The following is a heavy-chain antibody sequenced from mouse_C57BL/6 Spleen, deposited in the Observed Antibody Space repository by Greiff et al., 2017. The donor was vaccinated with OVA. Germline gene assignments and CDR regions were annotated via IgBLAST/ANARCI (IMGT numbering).Heavy chain of an antibody. J-gene: IGHJ1*03. Sequence: VMLVESGPGLVAPSQSLSITCPVSGFSLTSYGVDWVRQPPGKGLEWLGVIWGGGSTNYNSALMSRLSISKDNSKSQVFLKMNSLQTDDTAMYYCAKQGDYYGSSYGWYFDVWGTGTTVTVSS. V-gene: IGHV2-9*01. CDR1: GFSLTSYG. D-gene: IGHD1-1*01. CDR2: IWGGGST. CDR3: AKQGDYYGSSYGWYFDV.